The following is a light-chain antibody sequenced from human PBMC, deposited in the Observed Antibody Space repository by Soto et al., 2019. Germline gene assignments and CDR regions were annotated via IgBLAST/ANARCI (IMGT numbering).Light chain of an antibody. CDR1: SSDVGGYNY. CDR2: DVN. J-gene: IGLJ2*01. Sequence: QSALTQPASVSGSPGQSITISCTGTSSDVGGYNYFSWYQQHPGKAPKLMIYDVNNRPSGVSNPFSGSKSGNTASLTISGLQPEDDADYYCSSYTTSSTRHVVFGGGTKLTVL. CDR3: SSYTTSSTRHVV. V-gene: IGLV2-14*01.